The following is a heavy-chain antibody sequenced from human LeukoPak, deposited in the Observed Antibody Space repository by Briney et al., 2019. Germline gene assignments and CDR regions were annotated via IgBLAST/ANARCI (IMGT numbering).Heavy chain of an antibody. V-gene: IGHV4-59*01. Sequence: SETLSLTCSVSGDSINNYYWTWIRQPPGKGLEWIGYIFYSGSTNYNPSLQRRVTISLDTSKNQFSLKLKSVTAADTAVYYCARHKIVITMLGVHRWFDPWGQGTLVAVSS. CDR2: IFYSGST. D-gene: IGHD3-3*01. CDR1: GDSINNYY. CDR3: ARHKIVITMLGVHRWFDP. J-gene: IGHJ5*02.